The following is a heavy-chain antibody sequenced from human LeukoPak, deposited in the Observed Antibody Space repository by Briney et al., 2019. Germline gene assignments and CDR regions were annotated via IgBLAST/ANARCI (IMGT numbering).Heavy chain of an antibody. CDR3: ARDFVGYDSSGYFRYFDL. CDR2: IYTSGST. J-gene: IGHJ2*01. CDR1: GGSISSYY. V-gene: IGHV4-4*07. Sequence: SETLSLTCTVSGGSISSYYWSWIRQPAGKGLEWIGRIYTSGSTNYNPSLKSRVTMSVDTSKNQFSLKLSSVTAADTAVYYCARDFVGYDSSGYFRYFDLWGRGTLVTVSS. D-gene: IGHD3-22*01.